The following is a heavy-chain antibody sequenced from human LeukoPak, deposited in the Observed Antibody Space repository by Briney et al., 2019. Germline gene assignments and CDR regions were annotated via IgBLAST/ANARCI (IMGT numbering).Heavy chain of an antibody. CDR2: IYHSGNT. CDR1: GYSISSGYY. D-gene: IGHD2-8*01. J-gene: IGHJ4*02. CDR3: ARGGYCTNGVCYTNAIHYFDY. V-gene: IGHV4-38-2*02. Sequence: PSETLSLTCTVSGYSISSGYYWGWIRQPPGKGLEWIGSIYHSGNTYYNPSLKSRVTISVDTSKNQFSLKLSSVTAADTAVYYCARGGYCTNGVCYTNAIHYFDYWGQGTLVTVSS.